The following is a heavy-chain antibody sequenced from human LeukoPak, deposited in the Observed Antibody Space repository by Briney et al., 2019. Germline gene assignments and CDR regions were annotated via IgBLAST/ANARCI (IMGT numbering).Heavy chain of an antibody. J-gene: IGHJ5*02. V-gene: IGHV4-39*01. CDR1: GGSISSSSYY. D-gene: IGHD6-13*01. CDR2: IYYSGST. CDR3: ARGAAAGPSRFDP. Sequence: PSETLSLTCTVSGGSISSSSYYWGWIRQPPGKGLEWIGSIYYSGSTHYNPSLKSRVTISVDTSKNQFSLKLSSVTAADTAVYYCARGAAAGPSRFDPWGQGTLVTVSS.